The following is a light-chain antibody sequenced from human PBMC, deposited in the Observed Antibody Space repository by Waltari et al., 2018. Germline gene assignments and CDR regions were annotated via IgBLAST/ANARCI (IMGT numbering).Light chain of an antibody. Sequence: SDELTQPPSVSLSPGQTARITCPGEILPKEYAYWYQHKPGQAPGLVIYKDNERPSGNPDRFSGSSSGTTVTLTISAVQAEDEAAYYCQSTDASETFVFGTGTTVTVL. CDR2: KDN. J-gene: IGLJ1*01. V-gene: IGLV3-25*03. CDR3: QSTDASETFV. CDR1: ILPKEY.